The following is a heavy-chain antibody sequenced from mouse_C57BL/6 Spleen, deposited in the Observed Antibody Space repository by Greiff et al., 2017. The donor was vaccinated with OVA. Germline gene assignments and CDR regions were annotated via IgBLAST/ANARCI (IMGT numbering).Heavy chain of an antibody. Sequence: QVHVKQPGAELVKPGASVKMSCKASGYTFTSYWITWVKQRPGQGLEWIGDIYPGSGSTNYNEKFKSKATLTVDTSSSTAYMQLSSLTSEDSAVYYCARWGTTVVNGYWGQGTTLTVSS. D-gene: IGHD1-1*01. CDR2: IYPGSGST. J-gene: IGHJ2*01. V-gene: IGHV1-55*01. CDR1: GYTFTSYW. CDR3: ARWGTTVVNGY.